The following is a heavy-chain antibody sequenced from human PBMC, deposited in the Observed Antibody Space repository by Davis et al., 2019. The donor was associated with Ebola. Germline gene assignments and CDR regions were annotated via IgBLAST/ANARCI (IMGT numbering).Heavy chain of an antibody. CDR1: GFTFNNYA. J-gene: IGHJ3*02. D-gene: IGHD1-26*01. CDR3: VKDRRGSYAFDI. Sequence: PGGSLRLSCSASGFTFNNYAMHWVRHAPGRGLDFVSGINDNGGTTHYADSVKGRFTISRDDSRSTVYLQMSSLTVEDTALYYCVKDRRGSYAFDIWGQGTMVTVSS. CDR2: INDNGGTT. V-gene: IGHV3-64D*06.